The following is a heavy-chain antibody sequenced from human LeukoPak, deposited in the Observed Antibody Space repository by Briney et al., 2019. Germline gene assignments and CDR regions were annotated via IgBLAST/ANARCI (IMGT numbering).Heavy chain of an antibody. CDR3: ARADHRGIVVVPAAIFFDY. V-gene: IGHV3-21*01. CDR2: ISSSSSYI. Sequence: GGSLRLSCAASGFTVSSNYMSWVRQAPGKGLEWVSSISSSSSYIYYADSVKGRFTISRDNAKNSLYLQMNSLRAEDTAVYYCARADHRGIVVVPAAIFFDYWGQGTLVTVSS. J-gene: IGHJ4*02. CDR1: GFTVSSNY. D-gene: IGHD2-2*01.